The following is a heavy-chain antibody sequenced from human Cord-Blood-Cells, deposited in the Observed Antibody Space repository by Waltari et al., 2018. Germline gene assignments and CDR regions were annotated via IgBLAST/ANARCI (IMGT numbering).Heavy chain of an antibody. Sequence: QVQLVQSGAEVKKPGASVKVSCKASGYTFTSYAMHWVRQAPGQRLEWMGWTNAGNGNTKYAQKFQGSVTITRDQSASTAFMEQSSLRAEDTAVYYCASQLKREDWYFDRWGGGTLVTVSS. V-gene: IGHV1-3*01. D-gene: IGHD2-2*01. CDR3: ASQLKREDWYFDR. J-gene: IGHJ2*01. CDR2: TNAGNGNT. CDR1: GYTFTSYA.